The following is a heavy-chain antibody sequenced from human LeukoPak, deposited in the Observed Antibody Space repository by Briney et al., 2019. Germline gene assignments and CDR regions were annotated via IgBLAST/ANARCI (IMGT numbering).Heavy chain of an antibody. V-gene: IGHV1-18*01. CDR3: ARSREQWLVNDAFDI. D-gene: IGHD6-19*01. CDR2: ISVYNGNT. CDR1: GYTFTSYG. Sequence: ASVKVSCKASGYTFTSYGISWVRQAPGQGLEWLGWISVYNGNTYYVQKFQGRVTMTADTSTTTAYMEVRRLRSDDTAVYYCARSREQWLVNDAFDIWGQGTMVTVSS. J-gene: IGHJ3*02.